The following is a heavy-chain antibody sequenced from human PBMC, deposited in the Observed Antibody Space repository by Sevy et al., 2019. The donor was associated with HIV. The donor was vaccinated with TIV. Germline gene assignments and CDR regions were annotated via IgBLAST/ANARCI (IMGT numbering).Heavy chain of an antibody. CDR3: ARERMMYDSSGYYFHFDY. J-gene: IGHJ4*02. CDR2: ISGSSSTI. V-gene: IGHV3-48*02. CDR1: GFTFSSYS. Sequence: GGSLRLSCAASGFTFSSYSMNWVRQAPGKGLEWVSYISGSSSTIYYADSVKGRFTISRDNAKNSLYLQMNSLRNEDTAVYYCARERMMYDSSGYYFHFDYWGQGTLVTVSS. D-gene: IGHD3-22*01.